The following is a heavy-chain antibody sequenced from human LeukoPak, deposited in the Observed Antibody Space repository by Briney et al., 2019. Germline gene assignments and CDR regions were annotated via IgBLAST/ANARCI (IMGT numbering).Heavy chain of an antibody. J-gene: IGHJ4*02. Sequence: ASVKVSCKASGYTFTSYGISWVRQTPGQGLEWMGWISAYNGNTNYAQKLQGRVTMTTDTPTSTAYMELRSLRSDDTAVYYCARAKACSSTSCYTDYSDYWGQGTLVTVSS. V-gene: IGHV1-18*01. CDR3: ARAKACSSTSCYTDYSDY. CDR1: GYTFTSYG. D-gene: IGHD2-2*02. CDR2: ISAYNGNT.